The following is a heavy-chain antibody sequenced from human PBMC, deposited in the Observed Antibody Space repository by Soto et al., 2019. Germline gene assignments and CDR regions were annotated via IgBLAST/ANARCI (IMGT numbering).Heavy chain of an antibody. J-gene: IGHJ3*02. CDR2: ISWNSGSI. D-gene: IGHD3-16*01. Sequence: GGSLRLSCAASGFTFDDYAMHWVRQAPGKGLEWVSGISWNSGSIGYADSVKGRFTISRDNAKNSLYLQMNSLRAEDRALYYCAKVFLGGLGEPSRNAFDIWGQGTMVTVSS. CDR1: GFTFDDYA. CDR3: AKVFLGGLGEPSRNAFDI. V-gene: IGHV3-9*01.